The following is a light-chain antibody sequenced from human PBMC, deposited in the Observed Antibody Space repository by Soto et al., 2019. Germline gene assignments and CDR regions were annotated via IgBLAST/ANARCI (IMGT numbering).Light chain of an antibody. J-gene: IGKJ4*01. V-gene: IGKV1-5*01. Sequence: DIQMTQSPSTLSASVGDRVTITCRASQSISPWLAWYQQKPGKAPKLLIYDASTLESGVPSRFSGSGSGTEFTLAISSLQSDDFATYYCQQYNSYSAITFGGGTRVE. CDR1: QSISPW. CDR3: QQYNSYSAIT. CDR2: DAS.